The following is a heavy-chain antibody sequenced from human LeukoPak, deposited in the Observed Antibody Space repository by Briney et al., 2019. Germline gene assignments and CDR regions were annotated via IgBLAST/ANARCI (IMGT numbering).Heavy chain of an antibody. CDR3: ARRHLSGYASDY. J-gene: IGHJ4*02. CDR1: GYTFTNYG. CDR2: ISGYNGNT. D-gene: IGHD5-12*01. Sequence: ASVKVSCKTSGYTFTNYGVNWVRRAPGQGLEWMGYISGYNGNTKYAQELQGRVTMTTDTSTSTAYMELRSLRSDDTAVYYCARRHLSGYASDYWGQGTLVTVSS. V-gene: IGHV1-18*01.